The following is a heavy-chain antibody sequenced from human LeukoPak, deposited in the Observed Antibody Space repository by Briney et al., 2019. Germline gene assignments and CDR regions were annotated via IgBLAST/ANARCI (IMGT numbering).Heavy chain of an antibody. J-gene: IGHJ5*02. CDR2: IVGSGGGT. CDR3: AKLPDYGGNSGWFDP. D-gene: IGHD4-23*01. Sequence: GGSLSLSCAASGFTFSTYAMAWVRQAPGKGLEWVSSIVGSGGGTYYADSVKGRFTISRDNSKNTLYLQMNSLRAEDTAVYYCAKLPDYGGNSGWFDPWGQGTLVTVSS. CDR1: GFTFSTYA. V-gene: IGHV3-23*01.